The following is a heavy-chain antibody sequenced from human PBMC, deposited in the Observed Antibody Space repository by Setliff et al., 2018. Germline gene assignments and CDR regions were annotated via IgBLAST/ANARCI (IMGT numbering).Heavy chain of an antibody. CDR2: INPKSGGT. J-gene: IGHJ4*02. CDR3: ARGGERYHSAS. Sequence: ASVKVSCKASGYSFTDYYMHWVRQVPGRGLEWMGWINPKSGGTRYAQKFQGRVTMTRDTSISKAYMELSSLRSDDTAVYYCARGGERYHSASWGQGTLVTVSS. CDR1: GYSFTDYY. V-gene: IGHV1-2*02. D-gene: IGHD1-1*01.